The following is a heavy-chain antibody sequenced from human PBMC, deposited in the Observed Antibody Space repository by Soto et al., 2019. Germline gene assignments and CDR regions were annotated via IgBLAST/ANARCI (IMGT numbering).Heavy chain of an antibody. CDR2: IYYSGST. CDR1: GGSISSSSYY. CDR3: ARRIAAAGNDY. Sequence: QLQLQESGPGLVKPSETLSLTCTVSGGSISSSSYYWGWIRQPPGKGLEWIGSIYYSGSTYYNPSLKSRVTISVDTSKNQFSLKLSSVTAADTAVYYCARRIAAAGNDYWGQGTLVTVSS. D-gene: IGHD6-13*01. J-gene: IGHJ4*02. V-gene: IGHV4-39*01.